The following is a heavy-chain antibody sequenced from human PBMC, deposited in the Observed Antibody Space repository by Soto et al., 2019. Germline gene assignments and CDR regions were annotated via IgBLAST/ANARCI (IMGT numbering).Heavy chain of an antibody. V-gene: IGHV1-2*02. CDR3: VSARISDAFDN. CDR2: INPNSCGP. CDR1: RDTFTGYY. Sequence: QVHLVQSGAEVKKPGASVKVSCKASRDTFTGYYMHWGRQAPGQGLEWMGWINPNSCGPNYAQKFLGRVTMSRDTSISMVYMELCRLRSEVSVVYYCVSARISDAFDNWGQGAMVSVSS. J-gene: IGHJ3*02.